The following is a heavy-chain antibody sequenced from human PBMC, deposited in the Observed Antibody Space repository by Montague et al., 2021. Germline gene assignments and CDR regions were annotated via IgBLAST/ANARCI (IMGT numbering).Heavy chain of an antibody. CDR2: IYWDDDK. D-gene: IGHD3-10*01. CDR3: THRRYYGSGNYYGHFDY. V-gene: IGHV2-5*02. CDR1: GFSLSTSGVA. Sequence: PALVKPTQTLTLTCTFSGFSLSTSGVAVGWVRQPPGKALEWLALIYWDDDKSYSPSLKSRLTITKDTSTDQVVLTVTNMDPVDTATYYCTHRRYYGSGNYYGHFDYWGQGTQVTVSS. J-gene: IGHJ4*02.